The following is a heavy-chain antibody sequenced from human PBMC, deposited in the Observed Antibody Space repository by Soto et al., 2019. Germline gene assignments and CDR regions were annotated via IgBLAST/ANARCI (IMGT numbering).Heavy chain of an antibody. J-gene: IGHJ4*02. CDR3: ARYYNSLDF. CDR2: IYYSGTT. Sequence: LSLTCTVSGGSISSVDHYWSWIRQPPGKGLEWIAYIYYSGTTYYNPSLKSRITMSVDTSKNQFSLKLGSVTAADTAVYYCARYYNSLDFWGQGALVTVSS. D-gene: IGHD3-10*01. CDR1: GGSISSVDHY. V-gene: IGHV4-30-4*01.